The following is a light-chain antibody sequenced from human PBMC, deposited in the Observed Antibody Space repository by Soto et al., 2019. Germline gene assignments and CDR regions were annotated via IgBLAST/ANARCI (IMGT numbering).Light chain of an antibody. CDR1: QSVSSY. CDR2: AAS. V-gene: IGKV1-39*01. Sequence: DIQMTQSPCSRSASAGDRGTITCRASQSVSSYLNWYQQKAGKAPKLLIYAASTLQSGVPSRFSGSGSGTDFTLVISSLQPEDFATYFCQQTDRTPLTFGGGTKVDIK. J-gene: IGKJ4*01. CDR3: QQTDRTPLT.